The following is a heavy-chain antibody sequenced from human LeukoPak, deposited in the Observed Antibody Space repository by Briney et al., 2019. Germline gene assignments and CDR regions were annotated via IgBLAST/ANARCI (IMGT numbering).Heavy chain of an antibody. D-gene: IGHD3-10*01. CDR1: GGSISSSPYY. V-gene: IGHV4-39*07. Sequence: SETLSLTCTVSGGSISSSPYYWGWIRQPPGKGLEWIGEINHSGSTNYNPSLKSRVTISADTSKNQFSLKLSSVTAADTAVYYCARPRRVRGAPEFDHWGQGTLVTVSS. J-gene: IGHJ5*02. CDR3: ARPRRVRGAPEFDH. CDR2: INHSGST.